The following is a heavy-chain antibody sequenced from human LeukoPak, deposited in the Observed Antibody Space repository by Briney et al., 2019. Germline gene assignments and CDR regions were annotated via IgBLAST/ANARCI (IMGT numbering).Heavy chain of an antibody. D-gene: IGHD3-10*01. V-gene: IGHV4-4*07. CDR3: ARDQGEITMVRGVIFYGMDV. Sequence: SDTLSLTCTVSGDSISSYDCSWIRQPAGQGLEWIGRIYTSGSTNYNPSLNSRVTMSVDTSKHQFSLKLSSVTAADTAVYYCARDQGEITMVRGVIFYGMDVWGQGTTVTVSS. CDR1: GDSISSYD. J-gene: IGHJ6*02. CDR2: IYTSGST.